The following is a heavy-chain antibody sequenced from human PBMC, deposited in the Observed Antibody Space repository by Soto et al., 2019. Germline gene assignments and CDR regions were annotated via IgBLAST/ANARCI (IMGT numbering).Heavy chain of an antibody. CDR3: ASGLRLGELSSHPFDY. D-gene: IGHD3-16*02. CDR2: ISRNSGSI. J-gene: IGHJ4*02. CDR1: GFTFDDYA. V-gene: IGHV3-9*01. Sequence: GGSLRLSCAASGFTFDDYAMHWVRQAPGKGLEWVSGISRNSGSIGYADSVKGRFTISRDNAKNSLYLQMNSLRAEDTALYYCASGLRLGELSSHPFDYWGQGTLVTVSS.